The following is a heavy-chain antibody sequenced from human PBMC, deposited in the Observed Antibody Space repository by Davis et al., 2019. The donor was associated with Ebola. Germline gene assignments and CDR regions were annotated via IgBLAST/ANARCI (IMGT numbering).Heavy chain of an antibody. CDR3: ARGAARYSGYDFTYYYYSMDV. CDR2: FQTTGST. CDR1: GGSISGYY. Sequence: PSETLSLTCTVSGGSISGYYWNWIRRPAGKGLEWIGRFQTTGSTNYNPSLKSRVTISVDTSKNQFSLKLSSVTAADTAVYYCARGAARYSGYDFTYYYYSMDVWGQGTTVTVSS. V-gene: IGHV4-4*07. D-gene: IGHD5-12*01. J-gene: IGHJ6*02.